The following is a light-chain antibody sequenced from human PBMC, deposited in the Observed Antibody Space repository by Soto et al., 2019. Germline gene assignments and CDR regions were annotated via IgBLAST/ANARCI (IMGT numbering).Light chain of an antibody. CDR2: GAS. Sequence: DIQMTQSPSSLAASVGDRVTISCRASQIISTYLNWYQQKPGQVPTLLIYGASSLQSGVPSRFSDSGSGTDFTLSISSLQREDFATYYCQQSYSTPHTFGQGTKLEIK. J-gene: IGKJ2*01. CDR3: QQSYSTPHT. V-gene: IGKV1-39*01. CDR1: QIISTY.